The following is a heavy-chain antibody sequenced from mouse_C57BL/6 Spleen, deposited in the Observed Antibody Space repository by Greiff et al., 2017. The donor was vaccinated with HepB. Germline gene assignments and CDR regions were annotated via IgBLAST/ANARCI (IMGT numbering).Heavy chain of an antibody. V-gene: IGHV1-81*01. CDR3: ARGGDYDGGNYAMDY. J-gene: IGHJ4*01. CDR1: GYTFTSYG. CDR2: IYPRSGNT. D-gene: IGHD2-4*01. Sequence: QVQLKESGAELARPGASVKLSCKASGYTFTSYGISWVKQRTGQGLEWIGEIYPRSGNTYYNEKFKGKATLTADKSSSTAYMELRSLTSEDSAVYFCARGGDYDGGNYAMDYWGQGTSVTVSS.